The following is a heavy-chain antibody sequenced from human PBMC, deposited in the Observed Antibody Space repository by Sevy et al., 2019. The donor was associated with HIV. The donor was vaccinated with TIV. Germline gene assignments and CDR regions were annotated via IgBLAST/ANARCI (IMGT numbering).Heavy chain of an antibody. V-gene: IGHV3-23*01. J-gene: IGHJ4*02. CDR3: AKDKEVATTLDLFDY. Sequence: GGSLRLSCADSGFTFSSYAMSWVRQAPGKGLEWVSAISGSGGSTYYADSVKGRFTISRDNSKNTLYLQMNSLRAEDTAVYYCAKDKEVATTLDLFDYWCQGTLVTVSS. CDR2: ISGSGGST. D-gene: IGHD2-15*01. CDR1: GFTFSSYA.